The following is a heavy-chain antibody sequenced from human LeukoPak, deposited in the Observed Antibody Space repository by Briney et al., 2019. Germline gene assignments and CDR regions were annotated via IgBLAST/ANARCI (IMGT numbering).Heavy chain of an antibody. V-gene: IGHV3-48*03. J-gene: IGHJ3*02. CDR1: GFTLSSYE. Sequence: GGSLRLSCAASGFTLSSYEMNWVRQAPGKGLEWVSYISSSGSTIYYADSVKGRFSISRDNAKNSLYLQMNSLRTEDTAVYYCARPETQYSSGLDGFDIWGQGTMVTVSS. CDR3: ARPETQYSSGLDGFDI. CDR2: ISSSGSTI. D-gene: IGHD6-19*01.